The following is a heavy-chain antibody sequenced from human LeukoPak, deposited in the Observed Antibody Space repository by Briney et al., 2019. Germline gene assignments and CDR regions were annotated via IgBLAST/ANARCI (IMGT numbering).Heavy chain of an antibody. V-gene: IGHV4-39*07. J-gene: IGHJ4*02. CDR2: IYYSGST. Sequence: PSETLSLTCTVSGDSISSSSYYWGWIRQPPGTGLEWIGSIYYSGSTYYNPSLKSRVTISVDTSKNQFSLKLSSVTAADTAVYYCARDPQLLQFDYWGQGTLVTVSS. CDR3: ARDPQLLQFDY. D-gene: IGHD2-2*01. CDR1: GDSISSSSYY.